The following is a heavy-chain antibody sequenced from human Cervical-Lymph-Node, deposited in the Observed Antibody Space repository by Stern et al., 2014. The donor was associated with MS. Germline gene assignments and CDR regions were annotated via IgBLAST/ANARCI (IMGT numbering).Heavy chain of an antibody. Sequence: LQLQESGPGLVKPSETLSLSCTVSGGSFTDYYWSWIRQPPGKGLEWIGNIYHTGSTHYSPSLKNRVTISLDTSKNQFSLRLTSVTASDTAVYFCARGGRMASMFYWGQGTLVTVSS. CDR1: GGSFTDYY. CDR2: IYHTGST. J-gene: IGHJ4*02. CDR3: ARGGRMASMFY. V-gene: IGHV4-59*01. D-gene: IGHD5-24*01.